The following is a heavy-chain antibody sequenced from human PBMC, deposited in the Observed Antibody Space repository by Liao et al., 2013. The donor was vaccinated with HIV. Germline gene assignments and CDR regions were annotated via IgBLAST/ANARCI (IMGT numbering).Heavy chain of an antibody. Sequence: QVQLQQWGAGLLKPSETLSLTCAVYGGSFSGYYWSWIRQPPGKGLEWIGYIYNRGSTYYNPSLKSRVTISIDTSKNQFSLKLSSVTAADTAVYYCARSYDYVWGSYYAYWGQGTLVTVSS. CDR2: IYNRGST. V-gene: IGHV4-34*01. D-gene: IGHD3-16*01. J-gene: IGHJ4*02. CDR1: GGSFSGYY. CDR3: ARSYDYVWGSYYAY.